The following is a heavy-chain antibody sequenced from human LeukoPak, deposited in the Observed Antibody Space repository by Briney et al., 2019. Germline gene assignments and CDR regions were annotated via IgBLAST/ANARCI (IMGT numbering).Heavy chain of an antibody. J-gene: IGHJ4*02. CDR2: IKQDGSER. CDR1: GFTFSSYW. D-gene: IGHD6-19*01. CDR3: ATGAGCGY. V-gene: IGHV3-7*03. Sequence: GGSLRLSCAASGFTFSSYWMTRVRQAPGKGLEWVANIKQDGSERNYVDSVKGRFAISRDNAKNSLYLQMNTLRDEDTAVYYCATGAGCGYWGQGTLVTVSS.